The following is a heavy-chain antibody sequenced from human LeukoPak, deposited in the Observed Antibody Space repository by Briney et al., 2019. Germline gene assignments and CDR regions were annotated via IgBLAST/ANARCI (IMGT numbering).Heavy chain of an antibody. V-gene: IGHV3-48*03. CDR3: ARALERYYYDSGSYSYYYYYHMDV. D-gene: IGHD3-10*01. CDR1: GFTFSSYE. CDR2: ISSSGSTI. J-gene: IGHJ6*03. Sequence: GGSLRLSCAASGFTFSSYEMNWVRQAPGKGLEWVSYISSSGSTIYYADSVKGRFTISRDNAKNSLYLQMNSLKTEDTAVYYCARALERYYYDSGSYSYYYYYHMDVWGKGTTVTVSS.